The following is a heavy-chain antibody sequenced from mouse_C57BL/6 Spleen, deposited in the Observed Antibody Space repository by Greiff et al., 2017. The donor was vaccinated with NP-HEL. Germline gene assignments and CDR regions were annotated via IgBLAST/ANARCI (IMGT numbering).Heavy chain of an antibody. CDR3: ARAGHYDGDY. Sequence: QVQLQQPGAELVRPGSSVKLSCKASGYTFTSYWMDWVKQRPGQGLEWIGNIYPSDSETHYNQKFKDKATLTVDKSSSTAYMQLSSLTSEDSAVYYCARAGHYDGDYWGQGTTLTVSS. CDR1: GYTFTSYW. V-gene: IGHV1-61*01. J-gene: IGHJ2*01. D-gene: IGHD1-2*01. CDR2: IYPSDSET.